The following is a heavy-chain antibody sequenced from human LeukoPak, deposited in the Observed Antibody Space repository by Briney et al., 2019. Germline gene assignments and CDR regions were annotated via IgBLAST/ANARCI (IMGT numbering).Heavy chain of an antibody. D-gene: IGHD3-16*02. Sequence: ASVKVSCKASGYTFTSYDINWVRQATGQGLEWMGWMNPNSGNTGYAQKFQGRVTMTRNTSISTAYMELSRLTSDDTAVYYCARRYDYVWGSYRRDWFDPWGQGTLVTVSS. CDR3: ARRYDYVWGSYRRDWFDP. CDR1: GYTFTSYD. J-gene: IGHJ5*02. CDR2: MNPNSGNT. V-gene: IGHV1-8*01.